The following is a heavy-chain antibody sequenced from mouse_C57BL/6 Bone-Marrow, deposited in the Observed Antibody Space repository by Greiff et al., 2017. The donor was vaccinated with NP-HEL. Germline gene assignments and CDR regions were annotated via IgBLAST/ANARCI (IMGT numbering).Heavy chain of an antibody. CDR3: ARADYYACY. J-gene: IGHJ2*01. CDR1: GYAFSSSW. V-gene: IGHV1-82*01. CDR2: IYPGDGDT. Sequence: QVQLQQSGPELVKPGASVKISCKASGYAFSSSWMNWVKQRPGKGLEWIGRIYPGDGDTNYNGKFKGKATLTADKSSSTAYMQLSSLTSEDSAVYFCARADYYACYWGQGTTLTVAS. D-gene: IGHD1-1*01.